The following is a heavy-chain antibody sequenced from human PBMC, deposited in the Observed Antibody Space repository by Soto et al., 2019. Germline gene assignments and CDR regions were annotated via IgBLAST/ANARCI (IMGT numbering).Heavy chain of an antibody. Sequence: SETLSLTCAVSGGSISSSNWWSWVRQPPGKGLEYIGYVYHSGSTNYNPSLKSRVTMSIDTSRNQFSLKLTSVTASDTAVYYCARHFDAGTYPLDCWGQGALVTVSS. V-gene: IGHV4-4*02. CDR3: ARHFDAGTYPLDC. D-gene: IGHD3-10*01. J-gene: IGHJ4*02. CDR1: GGSISSSNW. CDR2: VYHSGST.